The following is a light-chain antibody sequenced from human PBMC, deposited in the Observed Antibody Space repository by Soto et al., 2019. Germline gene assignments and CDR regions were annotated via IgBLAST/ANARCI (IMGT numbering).Light chain of an antibody. J-gene: IGKJ3*01. Sequence: EIVMTQSPATLSVSPGERVTLSCRASQSVNSYSAWYQQKPGQAPRLLIYGASSRATGVPARFSGSGSGTEFTLTISSRQSEDFALYYCQQYNNWPHTFGPGTKVDIK. CDR2: GAS. CDR3: QQYNNWPHT. V-gene: IGKV3-15*01. CDR1: QSVNSY.